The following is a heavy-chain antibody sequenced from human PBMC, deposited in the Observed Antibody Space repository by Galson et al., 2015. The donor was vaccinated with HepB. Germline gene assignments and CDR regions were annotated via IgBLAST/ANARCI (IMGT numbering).Heavy chain of an antibody. J-gene: IGHJ2*01. CDR1: GFTVSSNY. Sequence: SLRLSCAASGFTVSSNYMSWVRQAPGKGLEWVSVIYSGGSTYYADSVKGRFTISRDNSKNTLYLQMNSLRAEDTAVYYCARFPSTVGATNWYFDLWGRGTLVTVSS. CDR3: ARFPSTVGATNWYFDL. V-gene: IGHV3-66*01. CDR2: IYSGGST. D-gene: IGHD1-26*01.